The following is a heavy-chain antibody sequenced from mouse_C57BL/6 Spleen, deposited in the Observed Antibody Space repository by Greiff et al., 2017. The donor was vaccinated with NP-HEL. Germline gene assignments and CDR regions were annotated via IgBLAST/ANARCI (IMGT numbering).Heavy chain of an antibody. CDR3: ATLLRGDY. V-gene: IGHV1-55*01. J-gene: IGHJ2*01. CDR1: GYTFTSYW. Sequence: VQLQQSGAELVKPGASVKMSCKASGYTFTSYWITWVKQRPGQGLEWIGDIYPGSGSTNYNEQFKSKATLTVDTSSSTAALQLSSLTSEDSAVYYCATLLRGDYWGQGTTLTVSS. CDR2: IYPGSGST. D-gene: IGHD1-2*01.